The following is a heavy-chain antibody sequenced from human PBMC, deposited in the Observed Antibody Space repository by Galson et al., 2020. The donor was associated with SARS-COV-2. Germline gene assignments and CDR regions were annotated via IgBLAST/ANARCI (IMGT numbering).Heavy chain of an antibody. Sequence: QAPGKGLEWVGFIRSKAYGGTTEYAASVKGRFTISRDDSKSIVYLQMNSLKTEDTAVYYCTRDDFWSGYYMDVWGKGTTVTVSS. CDR2: IRSKAYGGTT. J-gene: IGHJ6*04. D-gene: IGHD3-3*01. CDR3: TRDDFWSGYYMDV. V-gene: IGHV3-49*02.